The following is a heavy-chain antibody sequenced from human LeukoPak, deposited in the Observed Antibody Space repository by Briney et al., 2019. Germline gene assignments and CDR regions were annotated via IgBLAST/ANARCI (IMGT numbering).Heavy chain of an antibody. CDR1: GFTVSSNY. V-gene: IGHV3-66*01. D-gene: IGHD2-15*01. J-gene: IGHJ3*02. CDR3: ARDRGYCSGGSCRRDAFDI. Sequence: GGSLRLSCAASGFTVSSNYMSWVRQAPGKGLEWVPVIYSGGSTYYADSVKGRFTISRDNSKNTLYLQMNSLRAEDTAVYYCARDRGYCSGGSCRRDAFDIWGQGTMVTVSS. CDR2: IYSGGST.